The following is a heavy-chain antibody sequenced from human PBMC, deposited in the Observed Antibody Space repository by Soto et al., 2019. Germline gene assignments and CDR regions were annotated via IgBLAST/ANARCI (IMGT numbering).Heavy chain of an antibody. CDR1: GGSISSYY. J-gene: IGHJ4*02. CDR2: IYYSGST. CDR3: ASGSRYYSDSSGYHNY. D-gene: IGHD3-22*01. V-gene: IGHV4-59*01. Sequence: SETLSLTCTVSGGSISSYYWSCIRQPPGKRLEWIGYIYYSGSTNYNPSLKSRVTISVDTSKNQFSLKLSSVTAADTAVYYCASGSRYYSDSSGYHNYWGQGPLVSVSS.